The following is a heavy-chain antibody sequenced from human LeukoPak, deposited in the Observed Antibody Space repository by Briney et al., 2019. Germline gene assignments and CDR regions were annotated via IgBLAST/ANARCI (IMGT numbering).Heavy chain of an antibody. Sequence: ASVKVSCKASGYTFTGYYMHWVRQTPGQGLEWMGWINPNSGGTNYAQKFQGGVTMTRDTSISTAYMELSRLRSDDTAVYYCARDLFSGSPAYMDVWGKGTTVTVSS. J-gene: IGHJ6*03. V-gene: IGHV1-2*02. CDR2: INPNSGGT. D-gene: IGHD3-10*01. CDR3: ARDLFSGSPAYMDV. CDR1: GYTFTGYY.